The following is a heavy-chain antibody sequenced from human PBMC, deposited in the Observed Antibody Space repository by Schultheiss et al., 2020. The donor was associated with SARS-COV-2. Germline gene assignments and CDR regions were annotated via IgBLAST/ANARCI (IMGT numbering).Heavy chain of an antibody. V-gene: IGHV3-30*18. CDR1: GFTVSSNY. CDR2: ISYDGSNK. CDR3: AKDQGRIVVVPAAITDY. D-gene: IGHD2-2*01. J-gene: IGHJ4*02. Sequence: GGSLRLSCAASGFTVSSNYMSWVRQAPGKGLEWVAVISYDGSNKYYADSVKGRFTISRDNSKNTLYLQMNSLRAEDTAVYYCAKDQGRIVVVPAAITDYWGQGTLVTVSS.